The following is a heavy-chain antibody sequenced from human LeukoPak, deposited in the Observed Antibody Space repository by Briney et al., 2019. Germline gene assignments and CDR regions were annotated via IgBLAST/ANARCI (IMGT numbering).Heavy chain of an antibody. V-gene: IGHV3-23*01. J-gene: IGHJ4*02. D-gene: IGHD3-22*01. CDR1: GFTFSNYA. CDR2: ISGSGGSA. CDR3: AKGSGYYPEGSDY. Sequence: VGSLRLSCAASGFTFSNYAMSWVRQAPGKGLEWVSGISGSGGSAYYADSVKGRLTISRDNSKNTLYLQMNSLRAEDTAVYYCAKGSGYYPEGSDYWGQGTLVTVSS.